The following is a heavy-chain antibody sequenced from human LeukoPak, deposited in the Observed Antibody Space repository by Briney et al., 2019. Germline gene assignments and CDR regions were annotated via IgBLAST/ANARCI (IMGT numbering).Heavy chain of an antibody. Sequence: PSETLSLTCGVSGGSITTTNFWGWVRQPPGGGLEWIGEISLRGRTQYNPSLKSRVNISVDTSKNQFSLKLSSMTAADTAVYYCARHLPATGTGYWGQGTLVTVSS. CDR1: GGSITTTNF. CDR2: ISLRGRT. D-gene: IGHD6-13*01. CDR3: ARHLPATGTGY. J-gene: IGHJ4*02. V-gene: IGHV4-4*02.